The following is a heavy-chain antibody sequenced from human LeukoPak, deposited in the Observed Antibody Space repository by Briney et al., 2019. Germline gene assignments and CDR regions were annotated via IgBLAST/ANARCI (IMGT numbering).Heavy chain of an antibody. Sequence: SVKVSCKASGGTFSSYAISWVRQAPGQGLEWMGRIIPILGIANYAQKLQGRVTITADKSTSTAYMELSSLRSEDTAVYYCARSRWELLVYYYYGMDVWGQGTTVTVSS. D-gene: IGHD1-26*01. CDR1: GGTFSSYA. V-gene: IGHV1-69*04. CDR3: ARSRWELLVYYYYGMDV. CDR2: IIPILGIA. J-gene: IGHJ6*02.